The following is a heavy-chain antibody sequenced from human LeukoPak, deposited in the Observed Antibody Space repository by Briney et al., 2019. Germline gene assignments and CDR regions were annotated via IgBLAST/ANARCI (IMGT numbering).Heavy chain of an antibody. CDR1: GGSISSYY. D-gene: IGHD6-13*01. CDR3: ARDPVWSIAAARNAFDI. J-gene: IGHJ3*02. Sequence: PSETLSLTCTVSGGSISSYYWSWIRQPAGKGLEWIGRIYTSGSTNYNPSLKSRVTMSVDTSKNQFSLKLSSVTAADTAVYYCARDPVWSIAAARNAFDIWGQGTMVTVSS. CDR2: IYTSGST. V-gene: IGHV4-4*07.